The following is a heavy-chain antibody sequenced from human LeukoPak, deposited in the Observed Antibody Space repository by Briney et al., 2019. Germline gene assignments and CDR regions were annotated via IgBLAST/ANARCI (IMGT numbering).Heavy chain of an antibody. CDR3: ARAHYDFWSGYFFDY. V-gene: IGHV4-61*08. J-gene: IGHJ4*02. CDR1: GGSISSGAYS. Sequence: PSQTLSLTCAVSGGSISSGAYSWSWIRQPPGKGLEWIGYIYYSGSTNYNPSLKSRVTISVDTSKNQFSLKLSSVTAADTAVYYCARAHYDFWSGYFFDYWGQGTLVTVSS. CDR2: IYYSGST. D-gene: IGHD3-3*01.